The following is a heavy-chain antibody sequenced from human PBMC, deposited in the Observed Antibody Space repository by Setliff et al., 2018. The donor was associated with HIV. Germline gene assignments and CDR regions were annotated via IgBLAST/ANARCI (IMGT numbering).Heavy chain of an antibody. D-gene: IGHD5-18*01. CDR3: ARGGYSYGFGRHRAYFQY. J-gene: IGHJ1*01. Sequence: PSETLSLTCAVYGGSFSAYYWSWIRQTPGKGLEWIGEINHSGGTNYNPSLKSRVTMSVDTSKNQFSLKLSSVTAADTAVFYCARGGYSYGFGRHRAYFQYWGQGTQVTVPQ. CDR2: INHSGGT. V-gene: IGHV4-34*01. CDR1: GGSFSAYY.